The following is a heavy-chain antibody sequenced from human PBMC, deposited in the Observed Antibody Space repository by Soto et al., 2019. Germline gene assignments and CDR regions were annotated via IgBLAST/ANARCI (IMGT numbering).Heavy chain of an antibody. J-gene: IGHJ6*02. D-gene: IGHD3-10*01. V-gene: IGHV1-2*02. CDR1: GYTFTAYY. CDR3: ARTMDYYYGPGSGNGHGF. CDR2: INPKFGDT. Sequence: QVQMVQSGVEVKEPGDSVRVSCEASGYTFTAYYIHWVRQSPGQGLEWMGWINPKFGDTTYAQDFQGRFSMTRDMSISTVYMGLSRLTSDDTAIYYCARTMDYYYGPGSGNGHGFWGQGTTVTVFS.